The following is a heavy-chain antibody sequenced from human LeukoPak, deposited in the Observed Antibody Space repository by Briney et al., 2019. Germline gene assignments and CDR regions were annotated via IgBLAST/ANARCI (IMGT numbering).Heavy chain of an antibody. D-gene: IGHD1/OR15-1a*01. Sequence: GGSLRLSCTASGFIFTSYGMNWVRQAPGKGREWVGRIKTKTDCATADYAAPVKGRFTISRDDSKNTLYLDMNSLKNEATAVSSCNTDLWSKEQPFDYWGQGTLVTVSS. V-gene: IGHV3-15*01. CDR3: NTDLWSKEQPFDY. CDR2: IKTKTDCATA. CDR1: GFIFTSYG. J-gene: IGHJ4*02.